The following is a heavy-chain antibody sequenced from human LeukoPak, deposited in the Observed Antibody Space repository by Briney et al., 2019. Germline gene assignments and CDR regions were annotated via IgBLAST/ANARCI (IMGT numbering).Heavy chain of an antibody. CDR1: GYSFTAFW. CDR3: ARQEGY. V-gene: IGHV5-51*01. Sequence: HGESLNIPCKGSGYSFTAFWIGWVRQMPGKGLEWMGVISLGDPANRYSPSPQGQVTISADKSISTAYLQWSRRKASDTAMYYCARQEGYWGEGNLVTVSS. J-gene: IGHJ4*02. CDR2: ISLGDPAN.